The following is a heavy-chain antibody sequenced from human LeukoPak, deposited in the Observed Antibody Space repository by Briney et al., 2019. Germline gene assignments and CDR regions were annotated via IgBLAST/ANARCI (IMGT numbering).Heavy chain of an antibody. Sequence: GGSLRLSCAASGFTFSSYGMHWVRQAPGKGLEWVAVISYDGSNKYYADSVKGRFTISRDNSKNTLYLRMNSLRAEDTAVYYCARGGSMYYYYGMDVWGQGTTVTVSS. CDR2: ISYDGSNK. CDR1: GFTFSSYG. J-gene: IGHJ6*02. V-gene: IGHV3-30*03. D-gene: IGHD3-10*01. CDR3: ARGGSMYYYYGMDV.